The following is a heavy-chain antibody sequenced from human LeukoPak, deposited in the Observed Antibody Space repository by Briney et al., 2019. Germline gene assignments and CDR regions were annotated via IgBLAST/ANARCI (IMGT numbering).Heavy chain of an antibody. CDR2: ISSSGSTI. D-gene: IGHD6-19*01. Sequence: GGSLRLSCAASGFTFSSYEMNWVRQAPGKGLEWVSYISSSGSTIYYADSVKGRFTISRDNAKNSLYLQMNSLSAEDTAVYYCARGIAVALTAFDIWGQGTMVTVSS. CDR3: ARGIAVALTAFDI. J-gene: IGHJ3*02. V-gene: IGHV3-48*03. CDR1: GFTFSSYE.